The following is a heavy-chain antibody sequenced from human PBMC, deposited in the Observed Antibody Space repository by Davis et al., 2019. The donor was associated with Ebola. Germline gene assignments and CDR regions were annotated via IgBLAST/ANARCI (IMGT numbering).Heavy chain of an antibody. J-gene: IGHJ4*02. Sequence: GGSLRLSCSASGFTFADYAMHWVRQAPGKGLEWVSGISWNSGSIGYADSVKGRFTISRDNTKNTLHLQMNSLRVEDTAVYYCTITSLRWGQGTLVSVSS. CDR2: ISWNSGSI. CDR1: GFTFADYA. V-gene: IGHV3-9*01. D-gene: IGHD2/OR15-2a*01. CDR3: TITSLR.